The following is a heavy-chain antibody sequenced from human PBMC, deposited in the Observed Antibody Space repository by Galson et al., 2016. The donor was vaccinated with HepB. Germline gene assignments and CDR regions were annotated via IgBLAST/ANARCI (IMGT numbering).Heavy chain of an antibody. V-gene: IGHV3-23*01. J-gene: IGHJ6*02. D-gene: IGHD2/OR15-2a*01. Sequence: SLRLSCAASGFTISSHAMSWVRQAPGKGLEWVSGISGTTYYADSVRGRFTTSRDDSKNTVYLQMNSLRAEDTAVYYCAKWRRDCDNNRCNDYYVMDDWGEGTTVTVSS. CDR2: ISGTT. CDR3: AKWRRDCDNNRCNDYYVMDD. CDR1: GFTISSHA.